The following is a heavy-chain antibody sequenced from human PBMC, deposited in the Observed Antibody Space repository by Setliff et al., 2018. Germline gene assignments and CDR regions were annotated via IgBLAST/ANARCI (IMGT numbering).Heavy chain of an antibody. CDR1: GGSFSGYY. V-gene: IGHV4-34*09. Sequence: SETLSLTCAVYGGSFSGYYWSWIRQPPGKGLEWIGEINHSGSTYYNPSLKSRVTISVDTSKNQFSLKLSSVTAADTAVYYCARDPTSGALFRAFDIWGQGTMVTVSS. J-gene: IGHJ3*02. D-gene: IGHD2-21*01. CDR2: INHSGST. CDR3: ARDPTSGALFRAFDI.